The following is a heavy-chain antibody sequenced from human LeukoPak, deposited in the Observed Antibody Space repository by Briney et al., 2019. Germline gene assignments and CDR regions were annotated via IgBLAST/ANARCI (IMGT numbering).Heavy chain of an antibody. CDR2: IGWDGSYT. J-gene: IGHJ6*03. D-gene: IGHD3-10*01. CDR1: GYTFGSYA. CDR3: GRERRGLYIEV. V-gene: IGHV3-43D*04. Sequence: PGGSLRLSCAASGYTFGSYAMQWVRQAPGKGLEWVSLIGWDGSYTYYADSVKGRFTISRDNSKNSLSLEMNNLRPVDTALYYCGRERRGLYIEVWGKGTTVTVSS.